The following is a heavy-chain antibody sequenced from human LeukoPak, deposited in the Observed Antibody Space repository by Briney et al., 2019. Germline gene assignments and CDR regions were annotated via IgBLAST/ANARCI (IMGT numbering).Heavy chain of an antibody. J-gene: IGHJ6*03. D-gene: IGHD5-12*01. CDR2: ISYDGTNK. V-gene: IGHV3-30*03. CDR1: GFTFNSYG. Sequence: GGSLRLSCAASGFTFNSYGMHWVRQVPGKGLEWVAIISYDGTNKYYADSVKGRFTISRDNAKNSLYLQMNSLRAEDTAVYDCAREKWLRYYMDVWGKGTTVTVSS. CDR3: AREKWLRYYMDV.